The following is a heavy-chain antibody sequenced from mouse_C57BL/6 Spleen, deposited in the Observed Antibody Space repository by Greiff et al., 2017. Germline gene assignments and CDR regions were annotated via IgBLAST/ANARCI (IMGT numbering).Heavy chain of an antibody. Sequence: QVQLQQPGAELVKPGASVKMSCKASGYTFTSYWITWVKQRPGQGLEWIGDIYPGSGSTNYNEKFKSKATLTVDTSSSTAYMQLSSLTSEDSAVYYCARSPYDYDEAWFAYWGQGTLVTVSA. CDR1: GYTFTSYW. CDR2: IYPGSGST. CDR3: ARSPYDYDEAWFAY. D-gene: IGHD2-4*01. J-gene: IGHJ3*01. V-gene: IGHV1-55*01.